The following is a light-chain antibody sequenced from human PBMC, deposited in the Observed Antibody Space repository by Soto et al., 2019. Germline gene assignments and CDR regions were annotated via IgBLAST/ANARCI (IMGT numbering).Light chain of an antibody. J-gene: IGKJ2*01. Sequence: DIQMTQSPSSVSASVGDRVTITCRASQGISSWFAWYQQKPGKAPKLLIYATSNLQSGVPSRFIGSGSATDFTLTMSSPQPEDFATYFGQQTNSFPTFGQGTQLDIE. CDR2: ATS. CDR1: QGISSW. CDR3: QQTNSFPT. V-gene: IGKV1-12*01.